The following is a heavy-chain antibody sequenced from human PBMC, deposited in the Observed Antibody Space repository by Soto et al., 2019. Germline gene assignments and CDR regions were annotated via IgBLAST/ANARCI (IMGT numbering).Heavy chain of an antibody. CDR2: ISAYNGNT. CDR1: GYTFTSYG. Sequence: ASVKVSCKASGYTFTSYGISWVRPAPGQGLEWMGWISAYNGNTNSAQKLQGRVTMTTDAPTSTSYMELKSRRPDDTAVHYCPRVGARDNCYPRGCFDPCGQVHLGTV. CDR3: PRVGARDNCYPRGCFDP. V-gene: IGHV1-18*01. D-gene: IGHD1-20*01. J-gene: IGHJ5*02.